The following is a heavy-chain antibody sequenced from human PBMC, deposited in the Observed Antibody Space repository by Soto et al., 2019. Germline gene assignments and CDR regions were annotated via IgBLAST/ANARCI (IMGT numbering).Heavy chain of an antibody. CDR3: AISAAGVFGIIIEGSNGLAP. D-gene: IGHD3-16*02. CDR2: INPNGGSR. V-gene: IGHV1-46*01. J-gene: IGHJ5*02. CDR1: ADTFTSYY. Sequence: ASVKVSCKAPADTFTSYYIHWFRQAPGHGLEWMGIINPNGGSRRFAQTFQGRITMTRDTSTSTVYMELRSLRSEDTAIYYYAISAAGVFGIIIEGSNGLAPWGQGSMVTVSS.